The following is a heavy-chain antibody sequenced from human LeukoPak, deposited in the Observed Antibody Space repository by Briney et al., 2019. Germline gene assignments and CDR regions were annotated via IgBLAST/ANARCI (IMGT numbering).Heavy chain of an antibody. D-gene: IGHD6-13*01. CDR2: ISSSSSYI. CDR3: ARGREGSSWYDY. Sequence: GGSLRLSCAASGFTFSSYIMNWVRQAPGKGLEWVSSISSSSSYIYYADSVKGRFTISRDNAKNSLYLQMNSLRPEDTAVYYCARGREGSSWYDYWGQGTLVTVSS. V-gene: IGHV3-21*01. CDR1: GFTFSSYI. J-gene: IGHJ4*02.